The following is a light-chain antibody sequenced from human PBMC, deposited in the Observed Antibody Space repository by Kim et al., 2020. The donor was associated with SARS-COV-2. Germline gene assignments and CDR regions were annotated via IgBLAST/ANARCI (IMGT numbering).Light chain of an antibody. Sequence: VSPGERATLACRASQSVSSYLAWYQQKPGQAPRLLTYDTSNRATGIPARFSGSGSGTDFTLTISSLEPDDFAVYYCQQRGKWPLTFGGGTKVEIK. J-gene: IGKJ4*01. CDR1: QSVSSY. CDR3: QQRGKWPLT. CDR2: DTS. V-gene: IGKV3-11*01.